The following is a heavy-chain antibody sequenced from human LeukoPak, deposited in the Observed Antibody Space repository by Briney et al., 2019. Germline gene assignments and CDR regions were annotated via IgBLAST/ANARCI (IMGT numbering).Heavy chain of an antibody. D-gene: IGHD3-10*01. J-gene: IGHJ3*02. CDR3: ARDPGYYGSGTRGAFDI. CDR1: GGSFSGYY. V-gene: IGHV4-4*07. Sequence: NTSETLSLTCAVYGGSFSGYYWSWIRQPAGKGLEWIGRIYTSGSTNYNPSLKSRVTMSVDTSKNHFSLKLSSVTAADTAVYYCARDPGYYGSGTRGAFDIWGQGTMVTVSS. CDR2: IYTSGST.